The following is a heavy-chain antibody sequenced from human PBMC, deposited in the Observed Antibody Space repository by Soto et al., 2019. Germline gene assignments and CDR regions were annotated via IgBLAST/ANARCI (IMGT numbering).Heavy chain of an antibody. CDR3: ARRGVGFDT. CDR2: INGDASTT. J-gene: IGHJ5*02. CDR1: GFTFSSYW. D-gene: IGHD1-26*01. V-gene: IGHV3-74*03. Sequence: GSLRLSCAASGFTFSSYWMHWVRQAPGEGLVWVSRINGDASTTSYADSVKGRFTVSRDNAKNTLYLQMNSLRVEDTAVYYCARRGVGFDTWGQGTLVTVSS.